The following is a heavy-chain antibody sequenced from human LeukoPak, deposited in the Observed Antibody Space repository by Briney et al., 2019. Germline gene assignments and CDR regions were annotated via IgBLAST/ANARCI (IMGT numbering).Heavy chain of an antibody. CDR2: IYSSRS. V-gene: IGHV4-4*07. CDR1: GASISSYY. J-gene: IGHJ4*02. Sequence: SETLSLTCTVSGASISSYYWSWIRQPAGKGLEWIGRIYSSRSIYNPSFKSRVTISADTSNNHFSLRLTSVTAADTAVYYCAGGWLPDKNDFWGQGTLVTVSA. D-gene: IGHD5-24*01. CDR3: AGGWLPDKNDF.